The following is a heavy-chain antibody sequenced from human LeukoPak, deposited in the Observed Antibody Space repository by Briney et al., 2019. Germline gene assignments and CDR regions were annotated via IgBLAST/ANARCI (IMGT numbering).Heavy chain of an antibody. J-gene: IGHJ4*02. Sequence: SVKVSCKASGGTFSSYAIRWVRQAPGQGLEWMGRIIPILGIANYAQKFQGRVTITADKSTSTAYMELSSLRSEDTAVYYCARELLDYGDYGFDYWGQGTLVTVSS. D-gene: IGHD4-17*01. CDR3: ARELLDYGDYGFDY. CDR2: IIPILGIA. CDR1: GGTFSSYA. V-gene: IGHV1-69*04.